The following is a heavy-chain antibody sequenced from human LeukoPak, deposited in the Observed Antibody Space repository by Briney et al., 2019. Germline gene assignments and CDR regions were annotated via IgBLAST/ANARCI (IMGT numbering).Heavy chain of an antibody. V-gene: IGHV3-48*03. CDR2: ISTSGDTI. D-gene: IGHD3-10*02. CDR3: AELGITMIGGV. CDR1: GFIFSSSE. Sequence: GGSLRLSCVASGFIFSSSEMHWVRQAPGKGLEWVSWISTSGDTIHYADSVEGRFTISRDNAKNSLYLQMNNLRAEDTAIYYCAELGITMIGGVWGKGTTVTISS. J-gene: IGHJ6*04.